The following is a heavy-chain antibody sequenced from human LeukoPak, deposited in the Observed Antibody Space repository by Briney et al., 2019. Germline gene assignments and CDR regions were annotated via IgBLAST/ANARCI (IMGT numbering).Heavy chain of an antibody. D-gene: IGHD3-22*01. CDR1: GFTFSSYW. Sequence: PGGGLRLSCAASGFTFSSYWMHWVRQAPGKGLVWVSRIFIVGRITSYADSVKGRFTISREKPKNTLYLQMKSLRAEDTAVYYCTREKDYYDSSGYYRFAFDIWGQGTKVTAFS. CDR3: TREKDYYDSSGYYRFAFDI. CDR2: IFIVGRIT. J-gene: IGHJ3*02. V-gene: IGHV3-74*01.